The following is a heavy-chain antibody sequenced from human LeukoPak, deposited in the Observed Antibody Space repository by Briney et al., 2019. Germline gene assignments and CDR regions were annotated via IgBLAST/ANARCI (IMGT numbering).Heavy chain of an antibody. V-gene: IGHV1-18*04. J-gene: IGHJ5*02. CDR1: GYTFSSFG. CDR2: ISPYNGET. D-gene: IGHD2-2*01. Sequence: ASVTVSCKGSGYTFSSFGITWVRRAPGQGLEWMGWISPYNGETDYAQKIQDRITMTTDTSTNTAYMELRSLGFDDTAVYFCARDGGKYCASNSCYHGWLHPWGQGTLVTVSS. CDR3: ARDGGKYCASNSCYHGWLHP.